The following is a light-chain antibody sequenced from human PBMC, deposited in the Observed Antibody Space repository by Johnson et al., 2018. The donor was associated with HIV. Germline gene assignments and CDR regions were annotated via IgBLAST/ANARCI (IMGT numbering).Light chain of an antibody. CDR1: SSNIANIY. CDR2: DNN. J-gene: IGLJ1*01. CDR3: GTWDSSLNSYV. V-gene: IGLV1-51*01. Sequence: QSVLTQPPSVSAAPGQKVTISCSGSSSNIANIYVSWYQQLPGTAPKLLIYDNNNRPSGIPDRFSGSKSGTSATLGITGLQPGDEADYYCGTWDSSLNSYVFGTGTKVSVL.